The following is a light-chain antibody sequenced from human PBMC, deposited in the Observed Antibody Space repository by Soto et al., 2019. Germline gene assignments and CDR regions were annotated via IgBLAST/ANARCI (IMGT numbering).Light chain of an antibody. CDR3: QQFHSFPIT. Sequence: DIQMTQSPSTLSASAGDRVTITCRASQSITIWLAWYQQKPGKAPKLLIYDASTLESGVPSRFSGSGSGTEFTLTISSLQPDDFATYYCQQFHSFPITLGQGTRLEIK. J-gene: IGKJ5*01. V-gene: IGKV1-5*01. CDR2: DAS. CDR1: QSITIW.